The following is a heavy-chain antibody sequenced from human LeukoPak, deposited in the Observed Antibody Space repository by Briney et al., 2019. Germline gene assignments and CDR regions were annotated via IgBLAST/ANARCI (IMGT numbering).Heavy chain of an antibody. V-gene: IGHV3-21*01. Sequence: GGSLRLSCAAFEFTFNTYTMTWVRQAPGKALEWVSSISSSSTYIYYADSMKGRFTISRDNAKNSVFLQMNSLTAEDTALYYCARDLRMDSGANYGSFDLWGQGTMVTVSS. CDR3: ARDLRMDSGANYGSFDL. J-gene: IGHJ3*01. CDR1: EFTFNTYT. D-gene: IGHD4/OR15-4a*01. CDR2: ISSSSTYI.